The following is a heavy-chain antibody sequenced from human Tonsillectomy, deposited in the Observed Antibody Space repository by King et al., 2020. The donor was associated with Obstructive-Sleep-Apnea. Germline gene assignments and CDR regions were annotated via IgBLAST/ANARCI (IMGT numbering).Heavy chain of an antibody. CDR1: GASISTSYY. CDR3: ARGPSLGEENDY. CDR2: IYYSGST. V-gene: IGHV4-39*07. Sequence: QLQESGPGLVKPSETLSLTCTVSGASISTSYYWTWIRQPPGKGLEWIGSIYYSGSTYYNPSLKSRLTISVDTTKNQFSLNLSSVTAADTAVYYCARGPSLGEENDYWGQGTLVTVSS. J-gene: IGHJ4*02. D-gene: IGHD2-21*01.